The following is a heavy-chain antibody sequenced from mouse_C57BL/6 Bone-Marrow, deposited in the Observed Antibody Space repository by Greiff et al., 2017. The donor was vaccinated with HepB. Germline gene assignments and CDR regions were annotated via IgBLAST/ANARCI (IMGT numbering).Heavy chain of an antibody. J-gene: IGHJ3*01. CDR3: TRDPYGNPFAY. CDR2: IDPETGGT. D-gene: IGHD2-10*02. Sequence: VQLQQSGAELVRPGASVTLSCKASGYTFTDYEMHWVKQTPVHGLEWIGAIDPETGGTAYNQKFKGKAILTADKSSSTAYMELRSLTSEDSAVYYCTRDPYGNPFAYWGQGTLVTVSA. V-gene: IGHV1-15*01. CDR1: GYTFTDYE.